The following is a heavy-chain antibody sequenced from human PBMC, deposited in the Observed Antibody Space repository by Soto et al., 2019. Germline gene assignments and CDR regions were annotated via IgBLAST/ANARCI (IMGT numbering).Heavy chain of an antibody. CDR3: ARDHYVYDILTGYGYYYGMDV. CDR2: IYYSGST. J-gene: IGHJ6*02. V-gene: IGHV4-30-4*01. Sequence: QVQLQESGPGLVKPSQTLSLTCTVSGGSISSGDYYWSWIRQPPGKGLEWIGYIYYSGSTYYNPSRRSLVTISVHTSKNHFSRKLSYVTPADTAVYYCARDHYVYDILTGYGYYYGMDVWGQGTTVTVSS. CDR1: GGSISSGDYY. D-gene: IGHD3-9*01.